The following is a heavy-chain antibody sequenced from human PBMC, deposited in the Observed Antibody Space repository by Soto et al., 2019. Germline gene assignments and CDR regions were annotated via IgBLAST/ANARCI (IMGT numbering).Heavy chain of an antibody. CDR2: IYYSGST. CDR3: ARQNDYGDYVLDY. D-gene: IGHD4-17*01. J-gene: IGHJ4*02. Sequence: PSETLSLTCTVSGGSISSYYWSWIRQPPGKGLEWIGYIYYSGSTNYNPSLKSRVTISVDTSKNQFSLKLSSVTAADTAVYYCARQNDYGDYVLDYWGQGTLVTVSS. CDR1: GGSISSYY. V-gene: IGHV4-59*08.